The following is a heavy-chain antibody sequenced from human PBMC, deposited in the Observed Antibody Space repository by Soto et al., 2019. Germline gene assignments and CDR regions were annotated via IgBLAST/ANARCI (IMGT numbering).Heavy chain of an antibody. CDR2: IIPILGIA. V-gene: IGHV1-69*02. Sequence: QVQLVQSGAEVKKPGSSVKVSCKASGGTFSSYTISWVRQAPGQGLEWMGRIIPILGIANYAQKFQGRVRINVDISTSTAYMELSSLRSEDTPVYSSAIYVSRGYGLDYWGQGTLVTVSS. CDR1: GGTFSSYT. D-gene: IGHD3-22*01. CDR3: AIYVSRGYGLDY. J-gene: IGHJ4*02.